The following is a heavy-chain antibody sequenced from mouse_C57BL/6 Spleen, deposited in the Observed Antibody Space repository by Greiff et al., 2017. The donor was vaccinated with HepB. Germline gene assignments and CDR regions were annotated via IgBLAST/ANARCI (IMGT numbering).Heavy chain of an antibody. V-gene: IGHV14-3*01. CDR2: IDPANGNT. D-gene: IGHD1-1*01. Sequence: VQLQQSVAEPVRPGASVKLSCTASGLHIKHTYMHWVKQRPEQGLEWIGRIDPANGNTKYAPKFQGKATITSDTSPNTAYLPLSSQTSEDTASYYCARDGSSLAYWGQGTLVTVSA. J-gene: IGHJ3*01. CDR3: ARDGSSLAY. CDR1: GLHIKHTY.